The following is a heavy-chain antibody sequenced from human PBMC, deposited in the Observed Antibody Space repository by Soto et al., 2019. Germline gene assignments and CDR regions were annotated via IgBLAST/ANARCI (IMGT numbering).Heavy chain of an antibody. CDR1: GYTFTSYD. V-gene: IGHV1-8*01. D-gene: IGHD2-15*01. J-gene: IGHJ6*03. CDR2: MNPNSGNT. Sequence: GASVKVSCKASGYTFTSYDINWVRQATGQGLEWMGWMNPNSGNTGYAQKFQGRVTMTRNTSISTAYMELSSLRSEDTAVYYCARGGLGCCSGGSCYYYYYYMDVWGKGTTVTVSS. CDR3: ARGGLGCCSGGSCYYYYYYMDV.